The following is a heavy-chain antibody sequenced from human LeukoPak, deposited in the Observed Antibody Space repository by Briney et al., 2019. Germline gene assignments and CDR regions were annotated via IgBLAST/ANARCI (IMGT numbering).Heavy chain of an antibody. J-gene: IGHJ6*02. CDR1: GDSVSSNSAA. CDR3: ARGAGAAGPYYYYGMDV. V-gene: IGHV6-1*01. Sequence: SQTLSLTCAISGDSVSSNSAAWNWIRQSPSRGLEWLGRTYHRSEWYNDYAVSVKSRITINPDTSKNQFSLQLNSVTPEDTAVYYCARGAGAAGPYYYYGMDVWGQGTTVTVSS. D-gene: IGHD6-13*01. CDR2: TYHRSEWYN.